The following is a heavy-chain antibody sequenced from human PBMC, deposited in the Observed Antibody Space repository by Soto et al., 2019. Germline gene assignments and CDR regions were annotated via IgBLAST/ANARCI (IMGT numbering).Heavy chain of an antibody. Sequence: LRLSCAASGFTFSSYAMSWVRQAPGKGLEWVSAISGSGGSTYYADSVKGRFTISRDNPKNTLYLQMNSLRAEDTAVYYCAKETRPPGYSSSWYGGWGQGTLVT. J-gene: IGHJ4*02. CDR2: ISGSGGST. CDR1: GFTFSSYA. V-gene: IGHV3-23*01. CDR3: AKETRPPGYSSSWYGG. D-gene: IGHD6-13*01.